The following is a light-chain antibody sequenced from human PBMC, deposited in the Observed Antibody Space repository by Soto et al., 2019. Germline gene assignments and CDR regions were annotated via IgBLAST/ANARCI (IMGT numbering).Light chain of an antibody. CDR1: SSDVGAYDY. J-gene: IGLJ3*02. V-gene: IGLV2-14*01. Sequence: QSALTQPASVSGSPGQSITISCTGTSSDVGAYDYVSWYQQHPGQAPKFMLYEVSNRPSVLSNRFSGSKSGNTASLTISGLQAEYEADYYCSSYTTSNTLVFGGGTKVTVL. CDR2: EVS. CDR3: SSYTTSNTLV.